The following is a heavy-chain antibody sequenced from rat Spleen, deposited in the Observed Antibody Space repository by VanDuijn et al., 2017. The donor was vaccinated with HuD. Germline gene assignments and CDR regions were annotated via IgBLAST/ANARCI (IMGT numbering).Heavy chain of an antibody. CDR1: GFTFSDYN. Sequence: EVQLVESGGGLVQPGRSLKLSCAASGFTFSDYNMAWVRQAPTKGLEWVAYISAGGDSTYCRDSVKGRFTISRDNAKNTLYLQMNSLRSEDTATYYCARRHYGYTDYFDYWGQGVMVTVSS. CDR3: ARRHYGYTDYFDY. J-gene: IGHJ2*01. D-gene: IGHD1-9*01. CDR2: ISAGGDST. V-gene: IGHV5-25*01.